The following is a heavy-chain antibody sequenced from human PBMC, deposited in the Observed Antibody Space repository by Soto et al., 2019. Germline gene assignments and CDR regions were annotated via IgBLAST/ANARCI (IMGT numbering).Heavy chain of an antibody. J-gene: IGHJ6*01. CDR1: GFTFRDSA. CDR3: TREGAYTSPPYYYFYAMDV. Sequence: PGGSLRLSCKGSGFTFRDSAISWVRQAPGKGLQWVGFMRAKACGGTTEYATFVKGRFTISRDDSKSVAYLQMNSLETEDTAVYYCTREGAYTSPPYYYFYAMDVWGQGTRVTVSS. D-gene: IGHD2-2*01. V-gene: IGHV3-49*04. CDR2: MRAKACGGTT.